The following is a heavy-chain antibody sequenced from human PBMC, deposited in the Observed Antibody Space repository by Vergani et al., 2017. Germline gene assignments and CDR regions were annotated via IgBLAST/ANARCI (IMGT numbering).Heavy chain of an antibody. CDR3: ANSGWLQHFGAHYFDS. V-gene: IGHV3-23*01. D-gene: IGHD5-24*01. CDR1: GFAFSRYA. J-gene: IGHJ4*02. CDR2: LTASVSGI. Sequence: EVQLLESGGRLVQPGGSLRLSCVASGFAFSRYAMFWVRQAPVKGLEWVSGLTASVSGISYADSVRVRFTISSDNSTNTLFLPMDSLRAEDTAVYYCANSGWLQHFGAHYFDSWGQGILVTVSS.